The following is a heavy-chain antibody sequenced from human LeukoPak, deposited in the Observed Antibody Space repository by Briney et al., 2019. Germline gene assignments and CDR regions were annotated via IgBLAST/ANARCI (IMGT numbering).Heavy chain of an antibody. CDR3: ASAPGFDY. CDR1: GFTFDDYA. V-gene: IGHV3-9*01. Sequence: PGGSLRLSCAASGFTFDDYAMHWVRQAPGKGLEWVSGISWNSGSIGYADSVKGRFTISRDNAKNSLYLQMNSLRAEDTAVYYCASAPGFDYWGQGTLVTVSS. D-gene: IGHD2-2*01. CDR2: ISWNSGSI. J-gene: IGHJ4*02.